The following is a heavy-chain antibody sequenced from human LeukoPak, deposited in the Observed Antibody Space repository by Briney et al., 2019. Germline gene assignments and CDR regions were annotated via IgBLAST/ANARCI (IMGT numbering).Heavy chain of an antibody. J-gene: IGHJ4*02. D-gene: IGHD4-23*01. CDR1: GFTFSSYA. V-gene: IGHV3-23*01. Sequence: GGSLRLYCAASGFTFSSYAMSWVRQAPGKGLEGVIAICGSGGSTYYADSVKGRFTISRDNSKNTVYPQMNSLRAEDTAVYYCAKAQTTVVTQFFDCWGQGTLVTVPS. CDR2: ICGSGGST. CDR3: AKAQTTVVTQFFDC.